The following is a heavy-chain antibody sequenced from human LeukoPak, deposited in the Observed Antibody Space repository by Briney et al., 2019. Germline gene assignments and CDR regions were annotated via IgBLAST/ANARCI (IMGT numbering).Heavy chain of an antibody. V-gene: IGHV3-21*01. J-gene: IGHJ4*02. D-gene: IGHD2/OR15-2a*01. CDR2: ISSSSSYI. Sequence: PGGSLRLSCAASGFTFSSYSMNWVRQAPGKGLEWVSSISSSSSYIYYADSVKGRLTISRDNAKNSLYLQMNSLRAEDTAVYYCALSPVRDSGYFDYWGQGTLVTVSS. CDR1: GFTFSSYS. CDR3: ALSPVRDSGYFDY.